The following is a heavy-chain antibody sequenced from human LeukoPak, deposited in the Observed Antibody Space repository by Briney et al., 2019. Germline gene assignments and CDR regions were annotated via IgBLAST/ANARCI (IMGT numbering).Heavy chain of an antibody. D-gene: IGHD4-23*01. CDR1: GGSISSGGYY. V-gene: IGHV4-31*03. Sequence: SQTLSLTCTVSGGSISSGGYYWSWIRQHPGKGLEWIGYTYYSGSTYYNPSLKSRVTISVDTSENQFSLKLSSVTAADTAVYYCARVPSYGGIDYWGQGTLVTVSS. CDR2: TYYSGST. J-gene: IGHJ4*02. CDR3: ARVPSYGGIDY.